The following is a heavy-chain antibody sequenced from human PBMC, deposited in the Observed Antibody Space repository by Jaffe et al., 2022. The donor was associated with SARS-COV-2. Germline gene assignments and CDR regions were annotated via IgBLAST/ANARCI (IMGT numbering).Heavy chain of an antibody. CDR1: GFTFGDYA. CDR3: TRENYYDSSGYPEYFQH. CDR2: IRSKAYGGTT. D-gene: IGHD3-22*01. V-gene: IGHV3-49*03. Sequence: EVQLVESGGGLVQPGRSLRLSCTASGFTFGDYAMSWFRQAPGKGLEWVGFIRSKAYGGTTEYAASVKGRFTISRDDSKSIAYLQMNSLKTEDTAVYYCTRENYYDSSGYPEYFQHWGQGTLVTVSS. J-gene: IGHJ1*01.